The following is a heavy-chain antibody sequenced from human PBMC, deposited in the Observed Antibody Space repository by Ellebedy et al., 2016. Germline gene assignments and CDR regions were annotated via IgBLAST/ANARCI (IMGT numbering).Heavy chain of an antibody. Sequence: GESLKISCAASGFTFSSFAMSWVRQAPGKGLEWVAIIISSGGRTNYADSVKGRFTVSRDDSQKTLDLQMNSLSVDDTAVYYCAKGGVGRNNYGDNWGQGTLVTVSS. D-gene: IGHD5-18*01. J-gene: IGHJ4*02. CDR1: GFTFSSFA. CDR2: IISSGGRT. V-gene: IGHV3-23*01. CDR3: AKGGVGRNNYGDN.